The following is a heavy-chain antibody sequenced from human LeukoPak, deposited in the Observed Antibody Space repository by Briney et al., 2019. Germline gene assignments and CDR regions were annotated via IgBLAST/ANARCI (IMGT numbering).Heavy chain of an antibody. Sequence: PGGSLRLSCAASGFTFSRYEMNWVRQAPGKGLEWISYITSSGSTIYYADSVKGRFTISRDNAENSLYLQMNSLRDEDTAVYYCARMTTVNYGFDYWGQGTLVTVSS. CDR2: ITSSGSTI. V-gene: IGHV3-48*03. D-gene: IGHD4-17*01. J-gene: IGHJ4*02. CDR1: GFTFSRYE. CDR3: ARMTTVNYGFDY.